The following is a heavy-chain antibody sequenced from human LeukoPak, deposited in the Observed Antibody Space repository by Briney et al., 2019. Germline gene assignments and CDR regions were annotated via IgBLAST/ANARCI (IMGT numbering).Heavy chain of an antibody. CDR2: INHSGST. V-gene: IGHV4-34*01. J-gene: IGHJ4*02. CDR1: GGSFSGYY. CDR3: ARTKWFGELLGFDY. D-gene: IGHD3-10*01. Sequence: SETLSLTCAVYGGSFSGYYWSWIRQPPGKGLEWIGEINHSGSTNYNPSLKSRVTISVDTSKNQFSLKLSSVTAADTAVYYCARTKWFGELLGFDYWGQGTLVTVSS.